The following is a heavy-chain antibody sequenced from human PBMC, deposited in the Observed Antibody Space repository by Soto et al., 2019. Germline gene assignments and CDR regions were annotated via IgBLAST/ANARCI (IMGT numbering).Heavy chain of an antibody. CDR1: GGSVRAPDW. V-gene: IGHV4-4*02. Sequence: QVHLQESGPGLVAPSGTLSLTCTLSGGSVRAPDWWSWVRQSPDKGLEWIAEVHISGHSNYNPSLRSRVGVSIDSSKNQFYLNLNSVTAADTAIYYCARVPQGCSAHSCYFDPWGQGTQVTISS. CDR2: VHISGHS. J-gene: IGHJ5*01. D-gene: IGHD2-15*01. CDR3: ARVPQGCSAHSCYFDP.